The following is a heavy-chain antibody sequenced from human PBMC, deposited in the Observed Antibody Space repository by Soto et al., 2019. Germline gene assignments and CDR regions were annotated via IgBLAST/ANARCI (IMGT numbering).Heavy chain of an antibody. CDR1: GFTFSNYA. CDR2: ITPTGVT. J-gene: IGHJ4*02. CDR3: ARTDKFNSQSSGWANRFDC. Sequence: EMQLLESGGGLVQPGGSLRLFCAASGFTFSNYAMTWVRQAPGEGLEWVSTITPTGVTYYGDTVKGRFTISRDNSKSTLFLQMNSLRAEDTAIYYCARTDKFNSQSSGWANRFDCRGQGTLVTVSS. D-gene: IGHD6-19*01. V-gene: IGHV3-23*01.